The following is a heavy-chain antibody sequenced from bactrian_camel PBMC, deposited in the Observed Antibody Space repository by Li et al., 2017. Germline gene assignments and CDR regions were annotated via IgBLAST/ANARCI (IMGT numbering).Heavy chain of an antibody. J-gene: IGHJ4*01. Sequence: HVQLVESGGGSVQAGGSLRLSCAASGYTLGSKCVGWFRQAPGKEREGVTTIDTDGSTSYADSVKGRFTISQDNGPNAVTLQMRSLQVEDTAMYLCAADYCTTVYLGGNYGHWGQGTQVTVS. D-gene: IGHD3*01. CDR1: GYTLGSKC. V-gene: IGHV3S53*01. CDR3: AADYCTTVYLGGNYGH. CDR2: IDTDGST.